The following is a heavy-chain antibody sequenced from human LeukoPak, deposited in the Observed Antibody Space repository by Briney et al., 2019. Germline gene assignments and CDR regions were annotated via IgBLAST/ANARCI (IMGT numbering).Heavy chain of an antibody. V-gene: IGHV3-53*01. CDR1: GFTVSSNY. CDR3: AKGGDIVVVPYYYYYGMDV. D-gene: IGHD2-2*01. J-gene: IGHJ6*02. CDR2: IYSGGST. Sequence: GGSLRLSCAASGFTVSSNYMSWVRQAPGKGLEWVSVIYSGGSTYYADSVKGRFTTSRDNSKNTLYLQMNSLRAEDTAVYYCAKGGDIVVVPYYYYYGMDVWGQGTTVTVSS.